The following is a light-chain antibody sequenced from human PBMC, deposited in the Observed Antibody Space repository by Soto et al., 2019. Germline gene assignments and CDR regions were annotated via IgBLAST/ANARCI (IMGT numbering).Light chain of an antibody. Sequence: QSVLTQSPSASASLGASVKLTCTLSSGYSTYGIAWHQQQPEKGPRFLMKLNSDGSHNKGDGIPDRFSGPSSGAERYLTISSLQLEDEADYYCQTWGTGIWVFGGGTKVTVL. CDR2: LNSDGSH. V-gene: IGLV4-69*01. CDR1: SGYSTYG. CDR3: QTWGTGIWV. J-gene: IGLJ3*02.